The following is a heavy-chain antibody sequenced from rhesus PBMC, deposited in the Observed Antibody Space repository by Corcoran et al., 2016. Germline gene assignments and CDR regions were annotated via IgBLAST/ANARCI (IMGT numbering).Heavy chain of an antibody. CDR3: ARLGQPRFSLVY. J-gene: IGHJ4*01. D-gene: IGHD6-25*01. V-gene: IGHV4-80*01. CDR1: GDSFSSFL. Sequence: QVQLQESGPGLVKPSETLSLTCAVPGDSFSSFLWTWIRQPPGKGLEWIGEINGNTRCTNYTPSRKSRVTISKDASKNQFSLILNSVTAADTAVYYCARLGQPRFSLVYWGQGVLVTVSS. CDR2: INGNTRCT.